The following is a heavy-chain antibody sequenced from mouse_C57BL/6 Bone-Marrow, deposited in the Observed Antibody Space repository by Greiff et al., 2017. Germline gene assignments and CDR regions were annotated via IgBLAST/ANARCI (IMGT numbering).Heavy chain of an antibody. V-gene: IGHV1-64*01. Sequence: VQLQQPGAELVKPGASVKLSCKASGYTFTSYWMHWVKQRPGQGLEWIGMIHPNSGSTNYNEKFKSKATLTVDKSSSTAYMQLSSLTSEDSAVYYCARSPIFTTIYYYAMDYWGQGTSVTVSS. J-gene: IGHJ4*01. CDR3: ARSPIFTTIYYYAMDY. D-gene: IGHD1-1*01. CDR1: GYTFTSYW. CDR2: IHPNSGST.